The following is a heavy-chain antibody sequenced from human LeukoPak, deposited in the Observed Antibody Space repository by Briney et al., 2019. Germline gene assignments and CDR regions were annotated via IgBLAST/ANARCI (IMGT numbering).Heavy chain of an antibody. Sequence: ASVKVSCKASGYTFTSYGISWVRQAPGQGLEWMGWISAYNGNTNYAQKLQGRVTMTTDTSTSTAYMELRSLRSDDTAVYYRARSYGGAPRPLIDYWGQGTLVTVSS. J-gene: IGHJ4*02. CDR1: GYTFTSYG. CDR3: ARSYGGAPRPLIDY. CDR2: ISAYNGNT. V-gene: IGHV1-18*01. D-gene: IGHD3-10*01.